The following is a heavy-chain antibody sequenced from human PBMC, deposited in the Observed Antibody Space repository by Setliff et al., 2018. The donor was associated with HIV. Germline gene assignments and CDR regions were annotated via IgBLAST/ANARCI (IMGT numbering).Heavy chain of an antibody. CDR3: ARPHSGRGGGAWFDP. Sequence: SETLSLTCTVSGSSITSGHYYWAWIRQPPGKGLEWIGNILNGVNTYYNPSLKSRVTISVDMSKNQFSLKLSSVTAADTAVYHCARPHSGRGGGAWFDPWGQGTLVTVSS. V-gene: IGHV4-39*01. J-gene: IGHJ5*02. CDR1: GSSITSGHYY. D-gene: IGHD6-19*01. CDR2: ILNGVNT.